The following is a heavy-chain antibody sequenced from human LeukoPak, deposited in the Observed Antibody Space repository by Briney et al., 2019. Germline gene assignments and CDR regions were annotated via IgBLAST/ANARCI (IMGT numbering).Heavy chain of an antibody. CDR2: IWYDGSNK. V-gene: IGHV3-33*01. J-gene: IGHJ5*02. CDR1: GFTFSSYG. CDR3: ARERDWGVNWFDP. D-gene: IGHD7-27*01. Sequence: GGSLRLSCAASGFTFSSYGMHWVRQAPGKGLEWVAVIWYDGSNKYYADSVKGRFTISRDNSKNTLYPQMNSLRAEDTAVYYCARERDWGVNWFDPWGQGTLVTVSS.